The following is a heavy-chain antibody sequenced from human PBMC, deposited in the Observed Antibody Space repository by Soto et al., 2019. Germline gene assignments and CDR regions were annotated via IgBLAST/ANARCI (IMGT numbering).Heavy chain of an antibody. Sequence: QLQLQESGPGLVKPSETLSLTCTVSGGSISSSSYYWGWIRQPPGKGLEWIGSIYYSGSTYYNPSHNSPATITLDTSTDQCSQKLVSLTATSAAVYYCAGHAGPSSGLPAYWGQGTLVTVSS. CDR1: GGSISSSSYY. J-gene: IGHJ4*02. CDR3: AGHAGPSSGLPAY. V-gene: IGHV4-39*01. CDR2: IYYSGST. D-gene: IGHD6-19*01.